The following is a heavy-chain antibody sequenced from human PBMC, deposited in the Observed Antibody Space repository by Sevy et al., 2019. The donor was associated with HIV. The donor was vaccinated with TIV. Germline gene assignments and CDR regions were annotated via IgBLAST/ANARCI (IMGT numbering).Heavy chain of an antibody. CDR1: GFKFNGHG. CDR3: ERDYELNNWRVVGAFDM. D-gene: IGHD2-2*01. V-gene: IGHV3-30*14. Sequence: GGFLRLSCVAPGFKFNGHGIHWVRQAPGKGLQWMAGISHDGDNKNYADSVKGRFSISGDQSKNTVFLQMNTLTTEDTALYYYERDYELNNWRVVGAFDMWGLGTMVTVSS. J-gene: IGHJ3*02. CDR2: ISHDGDNK.